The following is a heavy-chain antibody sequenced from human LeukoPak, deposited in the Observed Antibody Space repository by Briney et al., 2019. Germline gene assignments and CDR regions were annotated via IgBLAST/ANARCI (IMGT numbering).Heavy chain of an antibody. CDR1: GYTFTSYD. Sequence: ASVKVSCKASGYTFTSYDINWVRQATGQGLEWMGWMNPNSGNTGYAQKFQGRVTMTRNTSISTAYMELSSLRSEDTAVYCCARGWDSSGLIRDPWGQGTLVTVSS. D-gene: IGHD6-19*01. CDR3: ARGWDSSGLIRDP. V-gene: IGHV1-8*01. J-gene: IGHJ5*02. CDR2: MNPNSGNT.